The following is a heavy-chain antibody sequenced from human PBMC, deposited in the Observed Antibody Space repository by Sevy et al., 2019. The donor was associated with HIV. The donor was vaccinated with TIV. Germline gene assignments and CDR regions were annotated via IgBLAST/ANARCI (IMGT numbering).Heavy chain of an antibody. CDR3: AYYRPGVYYYSSGYRYFDY. J-gene: IGHJ4*02. CDR2: ISAGDGRT. V-gene: IGHV3-23*01. CDR1: GFTFSSYA. Sequence: GGSLRLSCRASGFTFSSYAMYWVRQAPGKGLEWVSAISAGDGRTYYADSVKGRFTISRDNSKNTLYLQMNSLRAEDTALYSGAYYRPGVYYYSSGYRYFDYWGQGSLVTVSS. D-gene: IGHD3-22*01.